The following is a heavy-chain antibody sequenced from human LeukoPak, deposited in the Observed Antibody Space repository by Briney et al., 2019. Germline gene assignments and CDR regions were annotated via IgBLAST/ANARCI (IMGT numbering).Heavy chain of an antibody. V-gene: IGHV3-7*03. CDR1: GFSFSFYW. D-gene: IGHD3-16*01. Sequence: PGGSLRLSCAASGFSFSFYWMTWVRQAPGKGLEWVANIKPDGSEKYYVDSVRGRCTISRDNTRNTLDLQMNSLGPEDTAVYYCARENYFSFDYWGQGALVTVSS. J-gene: IGHJ4*02. CDR2: IKPDGSEK. CDR3: ARENYFSFDY.